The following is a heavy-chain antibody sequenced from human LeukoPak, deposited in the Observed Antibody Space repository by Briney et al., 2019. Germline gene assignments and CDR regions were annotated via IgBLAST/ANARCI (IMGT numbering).Heavy chain of an antibody. CDR3: AKSPSDIVVVPAAPNDY. D-gene: IGHD2-2*01. Sequence: PGGSLRLSCAASGSTFSSYAMSWVRQAPGKGLEWVSAISGSGGSTYYADSVKGRFTISRDNSKNTLYLQMNSLRAEDTAVYYCAKSPSDIVVVPAAPNDYWGQGTLVTVSS. J-gene: IGHJ4*02. CDR1: GSTFSSYA. CDR2: ISGSGGST. V-gene: IGHV3-23*01.